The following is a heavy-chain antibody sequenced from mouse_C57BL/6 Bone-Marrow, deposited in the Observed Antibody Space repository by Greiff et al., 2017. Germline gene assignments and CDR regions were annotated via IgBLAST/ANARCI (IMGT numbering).Heavy chain of an antibody. CDR1: GFNIKDDY. J-gene: IGHJ4*01. CDR2: IDTENGDP. Sequence: VQLQQSGAELVRPGASVKLSCTASGFNIKDDYMHWVKQRPEQGLEWIGWIDTENGDPEYASKFQGKATITADTSANTAYLQLSSLTSEDTAVYYCTRVAPHAMDYWGQGTSVTVSS. D-gene: IGHD1-1*01. V-gene: IGHV14-4*01. CDR3: TRVAPHAMDY.